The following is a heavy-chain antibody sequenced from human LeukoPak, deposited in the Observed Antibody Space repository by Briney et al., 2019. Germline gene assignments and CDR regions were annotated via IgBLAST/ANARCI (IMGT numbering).Heavy chain of an antibody. J-gene: IGHJ4*02. CDR3: ARHVASPPLIAAAGRGGSSYFDY. Sequence: KTSQTLSLTCTVSGDSISSDTYYWSWIRQPAGKGLEWIGRIYGSGSTNYNPSLKSRVTLSVDTSKNQLSLKLSSVTAADTSVYYCARHVASPPLIAAAGRGGSSYFDYWGQGTLVTVSS. V-gene: IGHV4-61*02. CDR2: IYGSGST. D-gene: IGHD6-13*01. CDR1: GDSISSDTYY.